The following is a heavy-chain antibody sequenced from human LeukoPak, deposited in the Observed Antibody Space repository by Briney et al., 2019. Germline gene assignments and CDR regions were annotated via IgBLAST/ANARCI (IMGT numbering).Heavy chain of an antibody. J-gene: IGHJ4*02. CDR1: GGSISSSSYY. CDR2: LYYSGST. CDR3: ATQRGVGSY. Sequence: SETLSLTCTVSGGSISSSSYYWGWIRQPPGKGLEWIGYLYYSGSTYYNPSPKSRVTISVDTSKNQFSLRLSSVTAADTAVYYCATQRGVGSYWGQGTLVTVSS. D-gene: IGHD1-26*01. V-gene: IGHV4-39*01.